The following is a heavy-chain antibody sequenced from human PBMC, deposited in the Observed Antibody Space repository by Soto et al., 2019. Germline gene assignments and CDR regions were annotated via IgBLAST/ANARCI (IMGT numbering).Heavy chain of an antibody. J-gene: IGHJ6*03. CDR2: IYYSGST. CDR1: GASISSYY. D-gene: IGHD3-10*01. V-gene: IGHV4-59*01. CDR3: GRGGSGSFGNYYYYMDV. Sequence: QVQLQESGPGLVKPSETLSLTCTVSGASISSYYWSWIRQPPGKGLEWIGYIYYSGSTNYNPSLMSRVTISVDTSKNQFSLKLSSVTAADTAVYYCGRGGSGSFGNYYYYMDVWGKGTTVTVSS.